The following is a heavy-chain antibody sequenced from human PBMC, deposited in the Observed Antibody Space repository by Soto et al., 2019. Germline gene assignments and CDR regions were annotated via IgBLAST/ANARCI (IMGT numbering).Heavy chain of an antibody. Sequence: SETLSLTCTVSGDSINNYYWTWIRQPPGKGLECIGYIYYSGSTNYNPSLKSRVTISVDAPRNQFSLKLSSVTAADTAVYFCARTYYYRSGTYFAWFDPWGQGTLVTVSS. D-gene: IGHD3-10*01. CDR3: ARTYYYRSGTYFAWFDP. J-gene: IGHJ5*02. CDR2: IYYSGST. CDR1: GDSINNYY. V-gene: IGHV4-59*12.